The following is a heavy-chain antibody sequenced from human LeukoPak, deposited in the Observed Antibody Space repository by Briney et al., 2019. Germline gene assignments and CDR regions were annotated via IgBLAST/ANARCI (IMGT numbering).Heavy chain of an antibody. CDR1: GDSVSSNNVA. D-gene: IGHD3-10*01. CDR3: TREVSGIPGYFDY. Sequence: SQTLSLTCAISGDSVSSNNVAWNWIRQSPSRGLEWLGRTYYRSKWYNQYAVSVKGRVTVNPDTSKNQFSLQVNSVTPEDTAVYYCTREVSGIPGYFDYWGQGTLVIVSS. V-gene: IGHV6-1*01. J-gene: IGHJ4*02. CDR2: TYYRSKWYN.